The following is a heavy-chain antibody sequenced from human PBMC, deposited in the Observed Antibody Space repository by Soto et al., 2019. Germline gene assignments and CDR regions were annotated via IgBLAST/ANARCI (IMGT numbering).Heavy chain of an antibody. V-gene: IGHV3-23*01. Sequence: EVQLLESGGGLVQPGGSLRLSCAASGFTFSSYAMSWVHQAPGKGLEWVSAISGSGGSTYYADSVKGRFTISRDNSKNTLYLQMNSLRAEDTAVYYCAKDYPLIVVVTADDAFDIWGQGTMVTVSS. CDR2: ISGSGGST. J-gene: IGHJ3*02. CDR3: AKDYPLIVVVTADDAFDI. CDR1: GFTFSSYA. D-gene: IGHD2-21*02.